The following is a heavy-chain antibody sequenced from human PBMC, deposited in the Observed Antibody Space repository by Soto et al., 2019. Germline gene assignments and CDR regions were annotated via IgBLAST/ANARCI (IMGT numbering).Heavy chain of an antibody. CDR2: ISYDGVNK. D-gene: IGHD1-1*01. CDR3: AKSVYNWNDGFFDY. CDR1: G. J-gene: IGHJ4*02. V-gene: IGHV3-30*18. Sequence: GMHWVRQAPGKGLEWVADISYDGVNKYYADSVKGRFTISRDNSKNTLYLQMNSVRAEDTAVYYCAKSVYNWNDGFFDYWGQGTLVTVSS.